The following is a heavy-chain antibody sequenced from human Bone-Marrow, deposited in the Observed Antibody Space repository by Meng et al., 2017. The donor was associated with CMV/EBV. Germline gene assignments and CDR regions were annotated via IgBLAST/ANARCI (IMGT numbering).Heavy chain of an antibody. D-gene: IGHD1-7*01. Sequence: GESLKISCAASGFTFSSYSMSWVRQAPGKGPEWVANIKQDGSEIHYVDSVEGRFTISRDNAQNSLYLKMNSLRAEDTAVYYCARDIRWNYGPGYWGQGTLVTVSS. CDR1: GFTFSSYS. CDR3: ARDIRWNYGPGY. CDR2: IKQDGSEI. V-gene: IGHV3-7*01. J-gene: IGHJ4*02.